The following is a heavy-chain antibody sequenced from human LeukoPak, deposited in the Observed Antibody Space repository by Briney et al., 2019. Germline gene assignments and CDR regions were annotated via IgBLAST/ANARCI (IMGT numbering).Heavy chain of an antibody. CDR3: AGTWYDSSGYK. Sequence: GESLKISCMASGYSFTNYWIGWVRQMPGKGLEWMGIIYPGDSDTRYSPSFQGQVTISADKSISTAYLQWSSLKASDTAMYYCAGTWYDSSGYKWGQGTMVTVSS. CDR2: IYPGDSDT. V-gene: IGHV5-51*01. CDR1: GYSFTNYW. D-gene: IGHD3-22*01. J-gene: IGHJ3*01.